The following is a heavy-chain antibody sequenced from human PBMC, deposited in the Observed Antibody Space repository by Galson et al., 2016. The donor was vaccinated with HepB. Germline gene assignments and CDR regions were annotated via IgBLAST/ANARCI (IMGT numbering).Heavy chain of an antibody. CDR2: IKEDGSYK. CDR3: VRSTFS. V-gene: IGHV3-7*01. J-gene: IGHJ4*02. CDR1: GFTFSDYW. Sequence: SLRLSCAAAGFTFSDYWMIWVRQAPGKGLECVAIIKEDGSYKDYADSVKGRFTISRDNAKNSVSLQMNSLRGEDTAVYYCVRSTFSWGQGTLVTVSS.